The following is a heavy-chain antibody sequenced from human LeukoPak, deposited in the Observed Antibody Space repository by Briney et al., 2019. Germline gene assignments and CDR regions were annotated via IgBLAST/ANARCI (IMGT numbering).Heavy chain of an antibody. CDR1: GYSFTNYD. J-gene: IGHJ5*02. CDR2: VNPNNGDA. V-gene: IGHV1-8*02. CDR3: ARGLGTYWGKDFLNWFDP. D-gene: IGHD7-27*01. Sequence: ASVKVSCKASGYSFTNYDINWVRQAAGQGLEWMGWVNPNNGDAGFSQKFQGRVTLTSNTSLTTAYMELTNLTSEDTAVYYCARGLGTYWGKDFLNWFDPWGQGTLVTVSS.